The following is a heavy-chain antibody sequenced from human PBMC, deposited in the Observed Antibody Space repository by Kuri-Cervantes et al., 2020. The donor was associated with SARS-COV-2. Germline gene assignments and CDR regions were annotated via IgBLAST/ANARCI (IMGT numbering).Heavy chain of an antibody. D-gene: IGHD3-16*01. CDR3: ARGLGVAADAFDI. V-gene: IGHV4-38-2*02. CDR1: GYSVSSGYY. CDR2: IYHSGST. J-gene: IGHJ3*02. Sequence: SETLSLTCTVSGYSVSSGYYWGWSRLPPGKGLEGVGSIYHSGSTYYNPSLKSRVTISVDTSKNQFSLKLSSVTAADTAVYYCARGLGVAADAFDIWGQGTMVTVSS.